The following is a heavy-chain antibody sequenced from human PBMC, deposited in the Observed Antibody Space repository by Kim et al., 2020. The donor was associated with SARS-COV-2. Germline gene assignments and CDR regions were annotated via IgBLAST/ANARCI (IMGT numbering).Heavy chain of an antibody. CDR1: GFSFSDYY. V-gene: IGHV3-11*04. J-gene: IGHJ3*02. CDR3: ARETRENSFDI. CDR2: ISDSGSTI. Sequence: GGSLRLSCAASGFSFSDYYMSWIRQAPGKGLEWVSYISDSGSTIYYADFVKGRFTISRDNAKNSLYLRMNSLRVEDTAVYYCARETRENSFDIWGQGTMV.